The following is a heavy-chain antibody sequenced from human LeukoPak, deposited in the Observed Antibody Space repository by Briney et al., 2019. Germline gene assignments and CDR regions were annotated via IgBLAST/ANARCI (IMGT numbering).Heavy chain of an antibody. CDR3: ARTTGDYYDRSGLDY. CDR2: IDWDDDR. V-gene: IGHV2-70*17. CDR1: GFSLTTSGMC. D-gene: IGHD3-22*01. Sequence: SGPTLVNPTQTLTLTCTFSGFSLTTSGMCVSWIRQPPGKSLAWLARIDWDDDRFYSTSLKTRVTISKDTSKNQVVLTMTNMDPVDTATYYCARTTGDYYDRSGLDYWGQGTLVTVSS. J-gene: IGHJ4*02.